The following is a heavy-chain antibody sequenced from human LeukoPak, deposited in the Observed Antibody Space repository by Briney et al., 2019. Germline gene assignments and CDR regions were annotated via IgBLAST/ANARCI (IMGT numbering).Heavy chain of an antibody. CDR1: GFTFSNAW. D-gene: IGHD1-26*01. Sequence: KTGGSLRLSCAVPGFTFSNAWMSWVRQAPGKGLEWVGRIKSKTDGGTTDYAARVKGRFPISRDDSKNTLYLQMKSLETEDTGVYFCTRIGRGATRQPGNLDSWGQGTLVTVPS. CDR3: TRIGRGATRQPGNLDS. CDR2: IKSKTDGGTT. J-gene: IGHJ4*02. V-gene: IGHV3-15*01.